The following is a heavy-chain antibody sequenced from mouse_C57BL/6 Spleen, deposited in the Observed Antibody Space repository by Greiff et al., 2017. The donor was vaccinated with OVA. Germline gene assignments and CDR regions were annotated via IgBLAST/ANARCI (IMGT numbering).Heavy chain of an antibody. CDR3: ARVISHWYFDV. CDR2: ISYDGSN. D-gene: IGHD2-4*01. CDR1: GYSITSGYY. Sequence: VQLQQSGPGLVKPSQSLSLTCSVTGYSITSGYYWNWIRQFPGNKLEWMGYISYDGSNNYNPSLKNRISITRDTSKNQFFLKLNSVTTEDTATYYCARVISHWYFDVWGTGTTVTVSS. J-gene: IGHJ1*03. V-gene: IGHV3-6*01.